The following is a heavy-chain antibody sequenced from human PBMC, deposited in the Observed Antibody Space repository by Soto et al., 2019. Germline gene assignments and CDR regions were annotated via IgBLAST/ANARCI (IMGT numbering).Heavy chain of an antibody. V-gene: IGHV3-7*04. J-gene: IGHJ4*02. CDR3: AREDRGTYTY. CDR1: GFTFSSYW. D-gene: IGHD1-1*01. CDR2: IAHDGSET. Sequence: EVQLVESGGDLVQPGGSLRLSCTVSGFTFSSYWMSWVRQAPGKELEWVANIAHDGSETYYVDSVKGRFTISRDNAKKALYLQRNGLRAEGTAVYYCAREDRGTYTYRGQGTLVRVS.